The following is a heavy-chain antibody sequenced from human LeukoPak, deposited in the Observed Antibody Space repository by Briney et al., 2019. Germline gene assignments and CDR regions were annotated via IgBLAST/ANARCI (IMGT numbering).Heavy chain of an antibody. V-gene: IGHV4-39*01. J-gene: IGHJ4*02. Sequence: SSETLSLTCAVYGGSFSGYYWGWIRQPPGKGLEWIGSIYYSGSTYYNPSLKSRVTISVDTSKNQFSLKLSSVTAADTAVYYCARLLLSFVTRNPYYFDYWGQGTLVTVSS. D-gene: IGHD4-11*01. CDR1: GGSFSGYY. CDR3: ARLLLSFVTRNPYYFDY. CDR2: IYYSGST.